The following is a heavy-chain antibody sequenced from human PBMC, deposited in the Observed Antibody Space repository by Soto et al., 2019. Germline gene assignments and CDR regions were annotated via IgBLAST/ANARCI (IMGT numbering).Heavy chain of an antibody. D-gene: IGHD3-22*01. Sequence: SETLSLNCTVSGGSISSGGYCWSWIRQHPGKGLEWIGYVHDSGNTYYNPSLKSRATISVDKSKNQFFLNLSSVTAADTAVYYCARGKGSSGGYFDSWGQGTLVTVSS. CDR3: ARGKGSSGGYFDS. J-gene: IGHJ4*02. CDR2: VHDSGNT. CDR1: GGSISSGGYC. V-gene: IGHV4-31*03.